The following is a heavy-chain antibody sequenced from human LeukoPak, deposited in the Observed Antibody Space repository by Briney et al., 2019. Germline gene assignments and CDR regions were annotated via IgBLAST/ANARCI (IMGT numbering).Heavy chain of an antibody. CDR1: GESFSGYY. CDR3: ARRGYSYGYADY. D-gene: IGHD5-18*01. V-gene: IGHV4-34*01. J-gene: IGHJ4*02. CDR2: INHSGST. Sequence: PSETLSLTCAVYGESFSGYYWTWIRQPPGKGLEWIGQINHSGSTNYNPSLKSRVTISVDKSKNQFSLKLSSVTAADTAVYYCARRGYSYGYADYWGQGTLVTVSS.